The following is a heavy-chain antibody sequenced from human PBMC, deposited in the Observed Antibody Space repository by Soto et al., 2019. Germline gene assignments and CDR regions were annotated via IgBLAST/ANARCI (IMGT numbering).Heavy chain of an antibody. D-gene: IGHD1-26*01. CDR2: IRSKAHDETT. CDR1: GSTFGDYA. V-gene: IGHV3-49*04. J-gene: IGHJ4*02. CDR3: CRGSGAYYVDYFDY. Sequence: SLRLSCTTSGSTFGDYAVSWVRQAPGKGLEWVGFIRSKAHDETTEYAASVRGRFTISRDYSKSIAYLQMNSLKTDDTAVYYCCRGSGAYYVDYFDYWGQGTMVTVYS.